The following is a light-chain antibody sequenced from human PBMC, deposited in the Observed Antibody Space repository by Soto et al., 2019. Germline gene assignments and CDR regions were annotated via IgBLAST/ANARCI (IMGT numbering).Light chain of an antibody. CDR2: GAS. V-gene: IGKV3-15*01. Sequence: GMTPSPATLSVSPGERATLSCRASQRISSNLAWYQQRPGQAPRRRIYGASTSAPGIPARFSGSGSETDFTLTISSLQAEDFAVYYCQHYNNWPPWTFGQGTKVDNK. J-gene: IGKJ1*01. CDR1: QRISSN. CDR3: QHYNNWPPWT.